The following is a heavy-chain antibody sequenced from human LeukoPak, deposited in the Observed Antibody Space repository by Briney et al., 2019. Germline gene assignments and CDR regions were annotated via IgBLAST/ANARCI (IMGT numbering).Heavy chain of an antibody. CDR1: GYTFTGYY. D-gene: IGHD2-21*02. J-gene: IGHJ4*02. CDR2: INPNSGGT. CDR3: ARNRAYCGGDCYPYFDY. V-gene: IGHV1-2*02. Sequence: GASVKVSCKASGYTFTGYYMHWVRQAPGQGPEWMGWINPNSGGTNYAQKFQGRVTMTRDTSISTAYMELSRLRSDDTAVYYCARNRAYCGGDCYPYFDYWGQGTLVTVSS.